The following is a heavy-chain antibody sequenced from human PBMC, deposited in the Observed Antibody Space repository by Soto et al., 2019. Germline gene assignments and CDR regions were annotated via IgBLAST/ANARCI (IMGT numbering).Heavy chain of an antibody. CDR1: GYTFTNYT. Sequence: ASVKVSCKASGYTFTNYTIHWVRQAPGQRLEWMGWINAGNGNTKYSQKLQGRVTITRDTSASTAYMELSSLRSEDTAVYYCAGGGSGSYYIFDYWGQGTLVTVSS. V-gene: IGHV1-3*01. D-gene: IGHD1-26*01. CDR3: AGGGSGSYYIFDY. CDR2: INAGNGNT. J-gene: IGHJ4*02.